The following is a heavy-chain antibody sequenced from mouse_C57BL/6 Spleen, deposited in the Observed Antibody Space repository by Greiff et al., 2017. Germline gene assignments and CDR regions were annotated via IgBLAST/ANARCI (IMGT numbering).Heavy chain of an antibody. J-gene: IGHJ2*01. V-gene: IGHV1-55*01. Sequence: QVQLQQSGAELVKPGASVKMSCKASGYTFTSYWITWVKQRPGQGLEWIGDIFPGSGSTNYNEKFKSKATLTVDTSSSTAYMQLSSLTSEDSAVYYCARARGDYWGQGTTLTVSA. CDR2: IFPGSGST. D-gene: IGHD3-1*01. CDR3: ARARGDY. CDR1: GYTFTSYW.